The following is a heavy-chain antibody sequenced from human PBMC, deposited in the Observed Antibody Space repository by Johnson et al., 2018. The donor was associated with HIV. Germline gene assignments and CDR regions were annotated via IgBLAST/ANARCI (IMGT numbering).Heavy chain of an antibody. Sequence: QVQLVESGGGVVQPGRSLRLSCAASGFTFSSYAMHWVRQAPGKGLEWVAVISYDGSNKYYADSVKGRFTISRDNLKNTVYLQMNSLRPEDTAVYFCAKAFWVSDILRGNRTDAFDIWGQGTMVTVSS. CDR1: GFTFSSYA. CDR3: AKAFWVSDILRGNRTDAFDI. J-gene: IGHJ3*02. D-gene: IGHD2/OR15-2a*01. CDR2: ISYDGSNK. V-gene: IGHV3-30-3*01.